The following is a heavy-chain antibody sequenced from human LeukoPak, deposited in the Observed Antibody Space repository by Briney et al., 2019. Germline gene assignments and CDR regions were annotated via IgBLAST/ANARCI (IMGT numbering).Heavy chain of an antibody. CDR1: GFTFSSYA. Sequence: GRSLRLSCAASGFTFSSYAMHWVRQAPGKGLEWVAVISYDGSNKYYADSVKGRFTISRDNSKNTLYLQMNSLRAEDTAVYYCARDPVHSGYDRRYYFDYWGQGTLVTVSS. J-gene: IGHJ4*02. D-gene: IGHD5-12*01. CDR2: ISYDGSNK. V-gene: IGHV3-30-3*01. CDR3: ARDPVHSGYDRRYYFDY.